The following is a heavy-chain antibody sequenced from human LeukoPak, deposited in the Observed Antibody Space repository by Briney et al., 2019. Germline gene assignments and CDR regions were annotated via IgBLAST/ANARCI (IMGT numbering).Heavy chain of an antibody. CDR1: GGSISSGGYY. Sequence: SETLSLTCTVSGGSISSGGYYWSWIRQHPGKGLEWIGYIYYSGSTYYNPSLKSRVTISVDTSKNQFSLKLSSVTAADTAVYYCATGRVVVAATMGDTRLDYWGQGTLVTVSS. CDR2: IYYSGST. V-gene: IGHV4-31*03. CDR3: ATGRVVVAATMGDTRLDY. D-gene: IGHD2-15*01. J-gene: IGHJ4*02.